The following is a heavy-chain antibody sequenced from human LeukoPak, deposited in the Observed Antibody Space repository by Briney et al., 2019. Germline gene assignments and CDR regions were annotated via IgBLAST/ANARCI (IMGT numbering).Heavy chain of an antibody. D-gene: IGHD2-2*01. CDR3: ARGTDIVLVPAAPDI. J-gene: IGHJ6*02. Sequence: ASGKVSCTASGYTFTSYYMHWVRQAPGKGLEWMGIINLSGGSTGYAQTFQGRVTMTRDTSTSTVYMELSSLRSEDTAVYYCARGTDIVLVPAAPDIWGQRTPGTVSS. CDR2: INLSGGST. V-gene: IGHV1-46*01. CDR1: GYTFTSYY.